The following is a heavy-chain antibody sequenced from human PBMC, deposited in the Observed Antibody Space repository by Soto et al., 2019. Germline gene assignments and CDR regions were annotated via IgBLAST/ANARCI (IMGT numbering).Heavy chain of an antibody. Sequence: EVQLVESGGGLVQPGGSLRLSCAASGFTVSSNYLSWVRQAPGKGLEWVSVIYSGGSTYYADSVKGRFTISRDNSKNKLYLRMNSLRAEDTAVYYCARDKIPYILTGYYDEYWGQGTLVTVSS. CDR3: ARDKIPYILTGYYDEY. CDR2: IYSGGST. V-gene: IGHV3-66*01. CDR1: GFTVSSNY. D-gene: IGHD3-9*01. J-gene: IGHJ4*02.